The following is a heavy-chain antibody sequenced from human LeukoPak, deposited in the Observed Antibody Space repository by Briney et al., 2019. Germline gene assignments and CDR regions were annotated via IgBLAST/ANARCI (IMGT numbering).Heavy chain of an antibody. CDR2: INYNGGTT. V-gene: IGHV3-11*01. Sequence: GGSLRLSCAVSGFTFSDYYMSWIRQAPGKGLEWISYINYNGGTTNYADSVKGRFTISRDNGKDSLYLQMNSLSAEDTAVYYCARQPRYSSGWYDFDYWGQGTLVTVSS. D-gene: IGHD6-19*01. CDR1: GFTFSDYY. J-gene: IGHJ4*02. CDR3: ARQPRYSSGWYDFDY.